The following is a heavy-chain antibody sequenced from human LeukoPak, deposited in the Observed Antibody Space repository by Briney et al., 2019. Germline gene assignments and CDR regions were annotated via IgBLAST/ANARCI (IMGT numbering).Heavy chain of an antibody. J-gene: IGHJ4*02. Sequence: PSETLSLTCAVYGGSFGGYYWSWIRQPPGKGLEWIGEINHSGSTNYNPSLKSRVTISVDTSKNQFSLKLSSVTAADTAVYYCARGILRYFDWLLDYWGQGTLVTVSS. CDR1: GGSFGGYY. D-gene: IGHD3-9*01. CDR2: INHSGST. CDR3: ARGILRYFDWLLDY. V-gene: IGHV4-34*01.